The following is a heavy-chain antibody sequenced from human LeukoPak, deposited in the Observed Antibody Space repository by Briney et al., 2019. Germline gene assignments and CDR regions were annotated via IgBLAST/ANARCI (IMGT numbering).Heavy chain of an antibody. Sequence: SETLSLTCTVSGGSISSSSYYWGWIRQPPGKGLEWIGSIYYSGGTYYNPSLKSRVTISVDTSKNQFSLKLSSVTAADTAVYYCASNNDYYYYYYMDVWGKGTTVTVSS. CDR3: ASNNDYYYYYYMDV. D-gene: IGHD1/OR15-1a*01. V-gene: IGHV4-39*07. J-gene: IGHJ6*03. CDR1: GGSISSSSYY. CDR2: IYYSGGT.